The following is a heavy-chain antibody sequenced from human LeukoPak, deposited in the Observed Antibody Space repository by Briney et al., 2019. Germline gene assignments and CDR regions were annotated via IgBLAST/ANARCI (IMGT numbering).Heavy chain of an antibody. D-gene: IGHD3-9*01. Sequence: SETQSLTCTVSGGSISSSSYYWGWIRQPPGKGLERIGSIYYSGSTYYNPSLKSRVTISVDTSKNQFSLKLSSVTAADTAVYYCARHGGEYYDILTGYFNPKEFDYWGQGTLVTVSS. CDR2: IYYSGST. CDR1: GGSISSSSYY. CDR3: ARHGGEYYDILTGYFNPKEFDY. V-gene: IGHV4-39*01. J-gene: IGHJ4*02.